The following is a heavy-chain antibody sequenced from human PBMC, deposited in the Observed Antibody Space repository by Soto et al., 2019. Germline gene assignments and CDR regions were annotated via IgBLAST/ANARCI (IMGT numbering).Heavy chain of an antibody. J-gene: IGHJ6*02. Sequence: QVQLVQSGAEVKKPGSSVKVSCKASGGTFSSYAISWVRQAPGQGLEWMGGIIPIFGTANYAQKFQGRVTLTEHEPTSTAYMELSSLRSDDTAVYYCARDPYLTNSNYSYYYGMDVWGRGTTVTVSS. V-gene: IGHV1-69*12. CDR3: ARDPYLTNSNYSYYYGMDV. CDR2: IIPIFGTA. D-gene: IGHD4-4*01. CDR1: GGTFSSYA.